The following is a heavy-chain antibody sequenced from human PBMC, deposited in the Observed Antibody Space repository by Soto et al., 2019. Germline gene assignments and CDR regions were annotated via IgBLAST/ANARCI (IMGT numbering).Heavy chain of an antibody. D-gene: IGHD6-25*01. CDR2: ITSSGSAI. Sequence: QAQLVETGEGLVKPGGSLRLSCAASEFTFSDYYMIWIRQAPGKGLEWVGYITSSGSAIYYADSVKGRFTVPWDNAKKSLSLHRTSLRCDAMAVQYCTGGHRQRRDIQPWGQGTLVTVTS. V-gene: IGHV3-11*01. CDR1: EFTFSDYY. CDR3: TGGHRQRRDIQP. J-gene: IGHJ1*01.